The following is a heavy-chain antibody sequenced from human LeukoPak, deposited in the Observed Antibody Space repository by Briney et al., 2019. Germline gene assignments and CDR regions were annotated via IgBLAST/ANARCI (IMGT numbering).Heavy chain of an antibody. D-gene: IGHD1-14*01. CDR1: GFTFSSYA. J-gene: IGHJ3*02. V-gene: IGHV3-23*01. CDR3: AKDPDLFRHRSDTFDI. Sequence: GGSLRLSCAASGFTFSSYAMSWVRQAPGKGLEWVSGIGESGGSTYYADSVKGRFTISRDNSKNTLYLQMSSLRAEDTAVYYCAKDPDLFRHRSDTFDIWGQGTMVTVSS. CDR2: IGESGGST.